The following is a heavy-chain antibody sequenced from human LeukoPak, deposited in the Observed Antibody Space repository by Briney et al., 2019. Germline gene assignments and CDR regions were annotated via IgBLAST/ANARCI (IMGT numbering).Heavy chain of an antibody. D-gene: IGHD6-19*01. Sequence: SETLSLTCTVSGGSISSYYWSWIRQPPGKGLEWIGYIYYSGSTNYNPSLKSGVTILVDTSKNQFSMKLSSVTAADTAVYYCARLWYSSGWDPYFDYWGQGTLVTVSS. CDR1: GGSISSYY. V-gene: IGHV4-59*01. CDR2: IYYSGST. CDR3: ARLWYSSGWDPYFDY. J-gene: IGHJ4*02.